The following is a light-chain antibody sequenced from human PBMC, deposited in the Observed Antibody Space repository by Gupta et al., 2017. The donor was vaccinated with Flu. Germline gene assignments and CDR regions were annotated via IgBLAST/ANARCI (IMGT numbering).Light chain of an antibody. CDR1: NSNIGNNY. V-gene: IGLV1-51*02. J-gene: IGLJ3*02. CDR2: ENN. Sequence: VTISCSGGNSNIGNNYVSWYQQFPGTPPKLLIYENNQRPSEIPARFSGSKSGTSATLGITELQTEDEADYYCVAWDTSLSAGVFGGGTKLTVL. CDR3: VAWDTSLSAGV.